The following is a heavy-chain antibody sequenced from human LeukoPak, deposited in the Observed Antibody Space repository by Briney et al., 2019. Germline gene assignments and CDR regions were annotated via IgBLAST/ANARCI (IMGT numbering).Heavy chain of an antibody. D-gene: IGHD1-26*01. CDR3: AANGYYTIEY. Sequence: ASETLSLTCTVSGDSISSYYWSWIRQPAGKGLEWIGRIYTSGSTNYNPSLKSRVTMSVDTSKNQFSLNFNSMSAADSAVYYCAANGYYTIEYWGQGTLVTVSS. CDR2: IYTSGST. J-gene: IGHJ4*02. CDR1: GDSISSYY. V-gene: IGHV4-4*07.